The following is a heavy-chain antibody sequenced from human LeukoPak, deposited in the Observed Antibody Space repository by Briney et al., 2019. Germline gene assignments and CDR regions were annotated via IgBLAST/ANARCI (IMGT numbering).Heavy chain of an antibody. V-gene: IGHV1-18*01. CDR1: GYTFSKYS. Sequence: ASVKVSCKASGYTFSKYSINWVRQAPGQGLEWMGWISGYNGNTNYAQKLQGRVTMTTDTSTSTAYMELRSLRSDDTAVYYCARDGSNGYSSSWTRFDPWGQGTLVTVSS. CDR2: ISGYNGNT. CDR3: ARDGSNGYSSSWTRFDP. D-gene: IGHD6-13*01. J-gene: IGHJ5*02.